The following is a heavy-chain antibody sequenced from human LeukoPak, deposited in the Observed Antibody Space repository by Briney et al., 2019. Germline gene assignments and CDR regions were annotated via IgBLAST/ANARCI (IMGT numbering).Heavy chain of an antibody. V-gene: IGHV3-23*01. CDR3: AKDGGGGSGAGTRGDY. Sequence: GGSLRLSCAASGFTFSTYAMSWVRQAPGKGLEWVSSISGSDGGTNYADSVKGRFTISRDNSKNTLYLQMTSLRAEDTAVYYCAKDGGGGSGAGTRGDYWGQGTLVTVSS. J-gene: IGHJ4*02. CDR2: ISGSDGGT. CDR1: GFTFSTYA. D-gene: IGHD1-1*01.